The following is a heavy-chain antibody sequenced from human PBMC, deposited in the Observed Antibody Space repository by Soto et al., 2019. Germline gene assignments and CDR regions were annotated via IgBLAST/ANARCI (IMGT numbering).Heavy chain of an antibody. V-gene: IGHV4-31*03. D-gene: IGHD3-3*01. CDR3: ARDRRSGYPDYGMDV. CDR1: GGSISSGGYH. J-gene: IGHJ6*02. CDR2: IYYSGST. Sequence: PSETLSLPCTVSGGSISSGGYHWSWIRQHPGKGLEWIGYIYYSGSTYYNPSLKSRVTISVDTSKNQFSLKLSSVTAADTAVYYCARDRRSGYPDYGMDVSGQGTTFTVSS.